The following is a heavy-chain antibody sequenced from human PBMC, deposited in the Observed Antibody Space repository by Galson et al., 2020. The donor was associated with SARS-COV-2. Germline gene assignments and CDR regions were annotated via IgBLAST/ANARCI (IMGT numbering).Heavy chain of an antibody. Sequence: SETLSLTCTVSDDSDTGSTYYWNWIRQPAGKGLEWIGHNYSSGSANYNPSLQSRATISEDTTKSHLSLNLGSVTAADTAGYYGAGYDFWSASYSCGHGTLVTFSS. V-gene: IGHV4-61*09. CDR3: AGYDFWSASYS. CDR1: DDSDTGSTYY. CDR2: NYSSGSA. D-gene: IGHD3-3*01. J-gene: IGHJ4*03.